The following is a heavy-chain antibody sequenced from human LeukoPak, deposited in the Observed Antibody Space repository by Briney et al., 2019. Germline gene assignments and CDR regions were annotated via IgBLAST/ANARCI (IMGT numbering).Heavy chain of an antibody. J-gene: IGHJ4*02. Sequence: PRGSLRLSCAASGFTFSNYAMHWVRQAPGKGLEWVAVVSYDGSNKYYADSVKGRFTISRDNSKNTLYLQMNSLRAEDAAIYYCATIGDRRTGELYRIDYWGQGTLVTVSS. V-gene: IGHV3-30-3*01. CDR1: GFTFSNYA. CDR3: ATIGDRRTGELYRIDY. D-gene: IGHD7-27*01. CDR2: VSYDGSNK.